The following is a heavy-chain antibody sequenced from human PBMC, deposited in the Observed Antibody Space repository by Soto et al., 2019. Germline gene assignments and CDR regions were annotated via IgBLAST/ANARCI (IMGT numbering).Heavy chain of an antibody. Sequence: SETPSLTCFVSGDSINNTYRWSWARQAPGKGLKWIGETFQSGGQSYMPSLRGRMTLSFDTSRNQSALNLTSVTAADTAGHYCARAVFCSTANCWDDFHYDYIDVWGQGTAVTVSS. V-gene: IGHV4-4*02. J-gene: IGHJ6*02. CDR3: ARAVFCSTANCWDDFHYDYIDV. D-gene: IGHD1-1*01. CDR1: GDSINNTYR. CDR2: TFQSGGQ.